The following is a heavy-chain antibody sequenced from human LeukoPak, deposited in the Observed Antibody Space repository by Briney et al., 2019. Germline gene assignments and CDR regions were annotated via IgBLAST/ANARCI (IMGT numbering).Heavy chain of an antibody. CDR1: GGSFSGYY. J-gene: IGHJ3*02. D-gene: IGHD3-16*01. CDR2: INHSGST. Sequence: SETLSLTCAVYGGSFSGYYWSWIRQPPGKGLEWIGEINHSGSTNYNPSLRSRVTISVDTSRNQFSLKLSSVTAADTAVYYCARGGGAFDIWGQGTMVTVSS. CDR3: ARGGGAFDI. V-gene: IGHV4-34*01.